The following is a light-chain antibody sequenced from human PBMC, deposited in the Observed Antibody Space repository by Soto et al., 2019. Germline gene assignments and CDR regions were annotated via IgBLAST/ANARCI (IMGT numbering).Light chain of an antibody. V-gene: IGKV3-20*01. Sequence: EIVLTQSPGTLSLSLGGRATLSCRASQSVSSSYLAWYQQKPGQAPRRLIYGASSRATGIPDRFSGSGSGTDFTLTISRVEPEDFAVYYCQQFGSSPKLTFGEGTKVDIK. CDR2: GAS. J-gene: IGKJ4*01. CDR1: QSVSSSY. CDR3: QQFGSSPKLT.